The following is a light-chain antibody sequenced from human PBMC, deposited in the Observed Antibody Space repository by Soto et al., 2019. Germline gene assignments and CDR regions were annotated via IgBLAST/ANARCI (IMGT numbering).Light chain of an antibody. Sequence: QSALTQPASVSGSPGQSITISCTGTSSDVGAYNYVSWYQQRPGKAPQLMIYEVSYRPSGVSNRFSGPKSDNTASLTISGRQGEDGACYFRSSYTTSSTLVFGTGTKLTVL. V-gene: IGLV2-14*01. CDR2: EVS. CDR3: SSYTTSSTLV. J-gene: IGLJ1*01. CDR1: SSDVGAYNY.